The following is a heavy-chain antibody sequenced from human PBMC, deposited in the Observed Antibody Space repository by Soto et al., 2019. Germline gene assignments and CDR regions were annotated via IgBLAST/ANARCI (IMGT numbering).Heavy chain of an antibody. CDR3: ARPIKDYGDYVDAFYI. Sequence: GESLKISCKGSGDSFTSYWIGWVRQMPGKGLEWMGIIYPGDSDTRYSPSFQGQVTISADKSISTAYLQWSSLKASDTAMYYCARPIKDYGDYVDAFYIWGQGTMVTVSS. CDR2: IYPGDSDT. V-gene: IGHV5-51*01. D-gene: IGHD4-17*01. J-gene: IGHJ3*02. CDR1: GDSFTSYW.